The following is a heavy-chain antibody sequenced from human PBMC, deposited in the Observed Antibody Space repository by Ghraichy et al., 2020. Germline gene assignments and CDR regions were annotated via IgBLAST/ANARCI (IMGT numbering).Heavy chain of an antibody. J-gene: IGHJ6*02. CDR2: IYHSGST. CDR3: VREYGADFGVVLPVHYYGMDV. V-gene: IGHV4-38-2*02. D-gene: IGHD3-3*01. Sequence: SETLSLTCTVSGYSISSGYYWGWIRQPPGKGLEWIGSIYHSGSTYYNPSLKSRVTISVDTSKNQFSLKLSSVTAADTAVYYCVREYGADFGVVLPVHYYGMDVWGQGTTVTVSS. CDR1: GYSISSGYY.